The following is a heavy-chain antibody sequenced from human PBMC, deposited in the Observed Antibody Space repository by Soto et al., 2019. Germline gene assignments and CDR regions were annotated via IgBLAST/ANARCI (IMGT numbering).Heavy chain of an antibody. V-gene: IGHV4-59*01. J-gene: IGHJ4*02. CDR2: IYDSGST. D-gene: IGHD3-22*01. CDR1: GGSIISYD. Sequence: PSETLSLTCTVSGGSIISYDWSWIRQPPVKGLEWIGYIYDSGSTSYNPSLKSRVTISVDTSKNQFSLKLSSVTAADTAVYYCARGEGDYYDGNGYLGRHWGQGPLATV. CDR3: ARGEGDYYDGNGYLGRH.